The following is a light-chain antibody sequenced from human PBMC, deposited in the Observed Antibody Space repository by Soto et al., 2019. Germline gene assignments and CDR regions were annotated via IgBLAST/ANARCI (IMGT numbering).Light chain of an antibody. CDR2: DVT. J-gene: IGLJ2*01. V-gene: IGLV2-14*01. Sequence: QSALTQPASVSGSPGQSITISCTGTSSDVGGYNYVSWYQQHPGKAPKLMIYDVTNRPSGVSNRFSRSKSGNTASLTISGLQGEDEADYYCSSYTSSSTLVVFGGGTKVTVL. CDR3: SSYTSSSTLVV. CDR1: SSDVGGYNY.